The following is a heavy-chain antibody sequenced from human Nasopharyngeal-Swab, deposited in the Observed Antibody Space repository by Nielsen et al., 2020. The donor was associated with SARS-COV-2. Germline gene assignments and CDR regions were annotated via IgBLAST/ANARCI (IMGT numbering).Heavy chain of an antibody. D-gene: IGHD2-2*01. CDR3: AKGRGDIVVVPAAIPEYFRH. J-gene: IGHJ1*01. V-gene: IGHV3-30*02. CDR2: IRYDGTDI. Sequence: WIRQPPGKGLEWVAFIRYDGTDIYYGDSVRGRFTISRDNSKNTLYLQVNSLRAEDTAVYYCAKGRGDIVVVPAAIPEYFRHWGQGTLVNVSS.